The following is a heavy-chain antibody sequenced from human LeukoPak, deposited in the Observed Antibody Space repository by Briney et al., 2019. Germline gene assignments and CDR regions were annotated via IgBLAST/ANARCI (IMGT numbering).Heavy chain of an antibody. CDR2: ISNTGSTI. Sequence: PGGSLRLSCAASGFTFTYYHMSWIRQAPGKGLEWVSYISNTGSTIYYADSVKGRFTISRDNAKNSLYLQKNSLRAEATAVYYCARVNPYYFDYWGQGTLVTVSS. CDR1: GFTFTYYH. J-gene: IGHJ4*02. V-gene: IGHV3-11*04. CDR3: ARVNPYYFDY.